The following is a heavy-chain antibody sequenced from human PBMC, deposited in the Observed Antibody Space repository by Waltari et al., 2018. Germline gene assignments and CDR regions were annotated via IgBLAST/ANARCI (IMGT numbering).Heavy chain of an antibody. J-gene: IGHJ4*02. Sequence: QVQLVQSGAEVKKPGASVKVSCKASGYTFTGYYMHWVRQAPGQGLEWMGRINPNRGGTNYAQKVQGRVTMTRDTSISTADMELSRLRSDDTAVYYCARDGDYYDSSWDYWGQGTLVTVSS. CDR1: GYTFTGYY. CDR2: INPNRGGT. V-gene: IGHV1-2*06. D-gene: IGHD3-22*01. CDR3: ARDGDYYDSSWDY.